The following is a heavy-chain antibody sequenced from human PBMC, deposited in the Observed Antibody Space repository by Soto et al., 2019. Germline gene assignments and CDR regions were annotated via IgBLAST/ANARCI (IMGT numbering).Heavy chain of an antibody. J-gene: IGHJ6*02. D-gene: IGHD6-13*01. V-gene: IGHV5-10-1*01. CDR2: VDPSDSDT. CDR1: GYSFTNYC. CDR3: ARQPPRIAAAGTVYYYGMDV. Sequence: PGESLKISCKGSGYSFTNYCITWVRQMPGKGLEYMGRVDPSDSDTRYSPSFQGRVTISADKSITTAYLQWSSLKASDTAMYYCARQPPRIAAAGTVYYYGMDVWGQGTTVTVSS.